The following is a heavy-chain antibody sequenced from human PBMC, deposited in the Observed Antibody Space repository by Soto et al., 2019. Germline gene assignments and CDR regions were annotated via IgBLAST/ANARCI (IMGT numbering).Heavy chain of an antibody. CDR2: VYYSGST. Sequence: QVQLQESGPGLVKPSQTLSLTCTVSGGSISSSGYYWSWIRQHPGKGLEWIGYVYYSGSTYYNPSLKSRVTISVDTSKNQFSLKLNSVTAADTAVYFCARDRSNGAFDFWGQGTLVTVSS. CDR3: ARDRSNGAFDF. D-gene: IGHD3-10*01. J-gene: IGHJ4*02. V-gene: IGHV4-31*03. CDR1: GGSISSSGYY.